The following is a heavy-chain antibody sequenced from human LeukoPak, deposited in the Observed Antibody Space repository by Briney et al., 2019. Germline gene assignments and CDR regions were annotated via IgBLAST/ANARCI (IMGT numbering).Heavy chain of an antibody. CDR3: ARDRSRATHLPDY. V-gene: IGHV1-2*02. D-gene: IGHD2-15*01. CDR2: INPNSGGT. J-gene: IGHJ4*02. CDR1: GYTFTGYY. Sequence: ASVKVSCKASGYTFTGYYMHWVRQAPGQGLEWMGWINPNSGGTNYAQKFQGRVTMTRDTSISTAYMELSRLRSDDTAVYYCARDRSRATHLPDYWGQGTLVTVSS.